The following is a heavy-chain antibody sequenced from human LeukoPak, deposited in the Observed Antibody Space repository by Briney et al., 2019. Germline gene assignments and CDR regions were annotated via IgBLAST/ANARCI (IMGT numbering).Heavy chain of an antibody. V-gene: IGHV4-59*01. CDR1: GGSISSYY. D-gene: IGHD5-12*01. J-gene: IGHJ4*02. CDR3: ARELVATGVYFDY. CDR2: IYYSGST. Sequence: PSETLSLTCTVSGGSISSYYWSWIRQLPGKGLEWIGYIYYSGSTNYNPSLKSRVTISVDTSKNQFSLKLSSVTAADTAVYYCARELVATGVYFDYWGQGTLVTVSS.